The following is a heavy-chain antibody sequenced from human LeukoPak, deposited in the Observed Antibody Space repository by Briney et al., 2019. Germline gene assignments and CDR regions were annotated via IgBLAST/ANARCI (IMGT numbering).Heavy chain of an antibody. CDR1: GFTFSSYW. J-gene: IGHJ4*02. V-gene: IGHV3-7*03. Sequence: GGSLRLSCAASGFTFSSYWMSWVRHAPGKGREWVANINQDGSETYYADSVRGRFTISRDNAKHSLYMQMNSLRAEDTALYYCARASLITMVRGAIDYWGQGTLVTVSS. D-gene: IGHD3-10*01. CDR2: INQDGSET. CDR3: ARASLITMVRGAIDY.